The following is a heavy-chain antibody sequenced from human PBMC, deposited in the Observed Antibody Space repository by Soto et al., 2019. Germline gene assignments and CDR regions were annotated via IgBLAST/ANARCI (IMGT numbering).Heavy chain of an antibody. V-gene: IGHV3-64D*06. CDR1: GCTFRSYA. Sequence: LGLSCSALGCTFRSYAMNWVRQAPGKGLEYVAGITSSGGSTYYADSVKGRFIISRDNSQNIVYLQMSSLTTEDTAVYYCLVASGAHGGQGTQVPS. D-gene: IGHD6-13*01. CDR3: LVASGAH. J-gene: IGHJ4*02. CDR2: ITSSGGST.